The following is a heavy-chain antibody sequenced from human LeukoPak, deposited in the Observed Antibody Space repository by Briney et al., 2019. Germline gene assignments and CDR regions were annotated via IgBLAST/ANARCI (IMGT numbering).Heavy chain of an antibody. Sequence: GGSLRLSCAASGFTFSSHSMNWVRQAPGKGLEWVSSISSSSSYIYYADSVKGRFTISRDNAKNSLYLQMNSLRAEDTAVYYCARDKDAAAAGSEFDYWGQGTLVTVSS. D-gene: IGHD6-13*01. CDR2: ISSSSSYI. J-gene: IGHJ4*02. CDR3: ARDKDAAAAGSEFDY. CDR1: GFTFSSHS. V-gene: IGHV3-21*01.